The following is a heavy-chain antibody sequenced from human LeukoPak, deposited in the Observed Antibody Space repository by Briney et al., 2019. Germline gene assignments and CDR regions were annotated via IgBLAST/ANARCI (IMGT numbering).Heavy chain of an antibody. CDR3: AKGYVPGGAYYYMDV. CDR2: IKQDGSEK. CDR1: GFTFSSYW. V-gene: IGHV3-7*01. J-gene: IGHJ6*03. D-gene: IGHD3-10*02. Sequence: PGGSLRLSCAASGFTFSSYWMSWVRQAPGKGLEWVANIKQDGSEKYYVDSVKGRFTISRDNAKNSLYLQMNSLRAEDTAVYYCAKGYVPGGAYYYMDVWGKGTTVTVSS.